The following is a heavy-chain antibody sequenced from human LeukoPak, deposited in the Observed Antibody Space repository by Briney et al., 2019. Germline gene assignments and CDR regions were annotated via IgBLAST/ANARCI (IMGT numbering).Heavy chain of an antibody. Sequence: PSETLSLTCTVSGGSISSSSYYWGWIRQPPGKGLEWIGSIYYSGSTYYNPSLKSRVTISVDTSKNQFSLKLSSVTAADTAVYYCARGPRSSFDAFDIWGQGTMVTVSS. CDR2: IYYSGST. CDR3: ARGPRSSFDAFDI. J-gene: IGHJ3*02. V-gene: IGHV4-39*07. D-gene: IGHD6-13*01. CDR1: GGSISSSSYY.